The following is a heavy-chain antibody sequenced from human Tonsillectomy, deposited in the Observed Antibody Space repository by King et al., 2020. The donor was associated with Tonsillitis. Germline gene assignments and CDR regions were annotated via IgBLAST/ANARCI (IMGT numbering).Heavy chain of an antibody. V-gene: IGHV3-33*01. J-gene: IGHJ4*02. Sequence: VQLVESGGGVVQPGRSLRLSWAASGFTFSSYGMHWVRQAQGKGLEWVAVIWYDGSNKYYADSVKGRFTISRDNSKNTLYLQMNSLRAEETAVYYCARESGHFDYWGQGTLVTVSS. CDR1: GFTFSSYG. D-gene: IGHD1-1*01. CDR2: IWYDGSNK. CDR3: ARESGHFDY.